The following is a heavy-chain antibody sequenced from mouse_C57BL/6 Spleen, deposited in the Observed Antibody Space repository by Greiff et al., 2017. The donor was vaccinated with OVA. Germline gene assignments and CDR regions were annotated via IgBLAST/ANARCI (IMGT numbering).Heavy chain of an antibody. V-gene: IGHV1-19*01. D-gene: IGHD1-1*01. CDR1: GYTFTDYY. Sequence: EVQLQQSGPVLVKPGASVKMSCKASGYTFTDYYMNWVKQSHGKSLEWIGVINPYNGGTSYNQKFKGKATLTVDKSSSTAYMELNSLTSEDSAVYYCARESSIVLRYWYFDVWGTGTTVTVSS. J-gene: IGHJ1*03. CDR2: INPYNGGT. CDR3: ARESSIVLRYWYFDV.